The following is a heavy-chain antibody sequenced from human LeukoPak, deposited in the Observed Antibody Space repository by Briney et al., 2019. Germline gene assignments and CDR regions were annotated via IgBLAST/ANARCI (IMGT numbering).Heavy chain of an antibody. CDR3: ARDLKVGATYSDY. CDR1: GYSISSGYY. J-gene: IGHJ4*02. CDR2: IYHSGST. Sequence: SETLSLTCTVSGYSISSGYYWGWIRQPPGKGLEWIGSIYHSGSTYYNPSLKSRVTISVDTSKNQFSLKLSSVTAADTAVYYCARDLKVGATYSDYWGQGTLVTVSS. V-gene: IGHV4-38-2*02. D-gene: IGHD1-26*01.